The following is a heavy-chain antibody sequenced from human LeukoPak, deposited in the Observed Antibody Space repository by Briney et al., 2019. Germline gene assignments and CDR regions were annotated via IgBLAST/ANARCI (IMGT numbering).Heavy chain of an antibody. V-gene: IGHV3-30*02. D-gene: IGHD3-16*02. CDR3: AKERIMITFGGVIVPGPLDY. Sequence: GGSLRLSCAASGFTFSSYGMHWVRQAPGKGLEWVAVIWYDGSNKYYADSVKGRFTISRDNSKNTLYLQMNSLRAEDTAVYYCAKERIMITFGGVIVPGPLDYWGQGTLVTVSS. CDR2: IWYDGSNK. CDR1: GFTFSSYG. J-gene: IGHJ4*02.